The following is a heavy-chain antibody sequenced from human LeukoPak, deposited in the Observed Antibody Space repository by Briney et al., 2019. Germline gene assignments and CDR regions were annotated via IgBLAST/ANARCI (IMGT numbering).Heavy chain of an antibody. CDR2: LNAGNGNT. V-gene: IGHV1-3*01. CDR1: GYTFTSYA. J-gene: IGHJ5*02. CDR3: ARAGWSSANWFDP. D-gene: IGHD2-15*01. Sequence: ASVKVSCKASGYTFTSYAMHWVRQAPGQRLEWMGWLNAGNGNTKYSQKFQGRVTITRDTSASTAYMELSSLRSEDTAVYYCARAGWSSANWFDPWGQGTLVTVSS.